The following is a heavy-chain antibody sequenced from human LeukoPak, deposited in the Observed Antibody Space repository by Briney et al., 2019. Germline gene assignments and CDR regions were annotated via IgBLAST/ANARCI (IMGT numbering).Heavy chain of an antibody. CDR2: ISYSGAT. Sequence: SETLSLTCTLSGGTVTSSTYFWGWIRQPPGKGLEWIGSISYSGATYYNPSLKSRVSMSVHTSKNQFSLKLSSVAAADTAVYFCVRTRLSDHIVPAAERADDACDMWGQGTMVTVSS. J-gene: IGHJ3*02. V-gene: IGHV4-39*07. CDR3: VRTRLSDHIVPAAERADDACDM. CDR1: GGTVTSSTYF. D-gene: IGHD2-2*01.